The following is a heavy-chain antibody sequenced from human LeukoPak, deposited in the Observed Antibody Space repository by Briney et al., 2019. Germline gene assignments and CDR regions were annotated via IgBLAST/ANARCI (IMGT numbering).Heavy chain of an antibody. Sequence: SSETLSLTCTVSGGSISSGSYYWSWIRQPAGKGLEWVGRIYTSGSTNYNPSLKSRVTISVDTSKNQFSLKLSSVTAADTAVYYCARLVSWYSSSGEAYWGQGTLVTVSS. V-gene: IGHV4-61*02. CDR1: GGSISSGSYY. CDR3: ARLVSWYSSSGEAY. J-gene: IGHJ4*02. D-gene: IGHD6-6*01. CDR2: IYTSGST.